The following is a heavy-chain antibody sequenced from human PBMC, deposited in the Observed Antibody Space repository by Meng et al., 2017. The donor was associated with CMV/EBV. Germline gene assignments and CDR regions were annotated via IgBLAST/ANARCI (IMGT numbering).Heavy chain of an antibody. CDR1: GDSVSSNSAA. D-gene: IGHD3-22*01. CDR2: TYYRSKWYN. CDR3: ARDSPHLYYYDSSGYENDAFDI. Sequence: SCAISGDSVSSNSAAWNWIRQSPSRGLEWLGRTYYRSKWYNDYAVSVKSRITINPDTSKNQFSLQLNSVTPEDTAVYYCARDSPHLYYYDSSGYENDAFDIWGQGTMVTVSS. J-gene: IGHJ3*02. V-gene: IGHV6-1*01.